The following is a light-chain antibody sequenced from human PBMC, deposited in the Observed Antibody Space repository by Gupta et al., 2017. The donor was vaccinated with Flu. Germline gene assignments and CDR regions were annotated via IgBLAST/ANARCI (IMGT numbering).Light chain of an antibody. Sequence: SYVLTQPPSVSVAPGQTARITCGGNDIGSKRVHWYQQKPGQAPVVVVYDDANRPSGIPERFSGSNSGNTATLTIGRVEAGDEAAYYCQLWDSSSAHRVFGGGTTLTVL. V-gene: IGLV3-21*02. J-gene: IGLJ3*02. CDR3: QLWDSSSAHRV. CDR2: DDA. CDR1: DIGSKR.